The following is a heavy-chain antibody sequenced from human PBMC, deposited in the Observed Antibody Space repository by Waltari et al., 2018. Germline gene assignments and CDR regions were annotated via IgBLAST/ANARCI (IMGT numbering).Heavy chain of an antibody. J-gene: IGHJ4*02. CDR3: ASSSSWPLFDY. V-gene: IGHV4-59*01. CDR2: NYYSWST. CDR1: GGSISSYY. Sequence: QVQLQESGPGLVKPSETLSLTCTVSGGSISSYYWSWFRQPPGKGLEWIGYNYYSWSTNFNPSLKSRVTISVDTSKNQFSLKLSSVTAADTAVYYCASSSSWPLFDYWGQGTLVTVSS. D-gene: IGHD6-13*01.